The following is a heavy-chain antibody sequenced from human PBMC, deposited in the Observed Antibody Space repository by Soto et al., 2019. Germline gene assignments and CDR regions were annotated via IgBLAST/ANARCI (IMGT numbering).Heavy chain of an antibody. D-gene: IGHD4-17*01. CDR1: GYTFTSYG. Sequence: ASVKVSCKASGYTFTSYGISWVRQAPGQGLEWMGWISAYNGNTNYAQKLQGRVTMTTDTSTSTAYMELRSLRSDDTAVYYCARDRDYGGNSGALDIWGQGTMVTVSS. J-gene: IGHJ3*02. CDR3: ARDRDYGGNSGALDI. V-gene: IGHV1-18*01. CDR2: ISAYNGNT.